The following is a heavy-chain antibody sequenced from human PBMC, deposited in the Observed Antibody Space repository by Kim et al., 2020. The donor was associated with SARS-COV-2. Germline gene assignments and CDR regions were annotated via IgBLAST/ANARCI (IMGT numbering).Heavy chain of an antibody. CDR1: GGTFSSYA. CDR2: IIPIFGTA. Sequence: SVKVSCKASGGTFSSYAISWVRQAPGQGLEWMGGIIPIFGTANYAQKFQGRVTITADESTSTAYMELSSLRSEDTAVYYCARAPVLRFLESSMYYYYCYGMDVWGQGTTVTVSS. V-gene: IGHV1-69*13. J-gene: IGHJ6*02. CDR3: ARAPVLRFLESSMYYYYCYGMDV. D-gene: IGHD3-3*01.